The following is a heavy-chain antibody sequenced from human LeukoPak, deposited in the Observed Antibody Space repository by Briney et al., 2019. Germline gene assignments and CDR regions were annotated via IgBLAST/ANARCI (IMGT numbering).Heavy chain of an antibody. J-gene: IGHJ4*02. CDR2: INPSGGST. D-gene: IGHD3-10*01. Sequence: GASVKVSCKASGYTFTSYYMHGVRQAPGQGLEGMGIINPSGGSTSYAQKLQGRVTMTRDTSTSTVYMELSSLRSEDTAVYYCARAKTYYYGSGSYSLDYWGQGTLVTVSS. CDR3: ARAKTYYYGSGSYSLDY. V-gene: IGHV1-46*01. CDR1: GYTFTSYY.